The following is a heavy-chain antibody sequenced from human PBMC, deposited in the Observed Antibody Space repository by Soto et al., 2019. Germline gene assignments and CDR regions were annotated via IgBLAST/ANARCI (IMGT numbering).Heavy chain of an antibody. D-gene: IGHD6-13*01. J-gene: IGHJ4*02. CDR3: ARGSGIAAAGTVPAFDY. CDR2: VSACNGST. V-gene: IGHV1-18*01. Sequence: ASVKVSCKASGYTFTSYGISWVRQAPGQGLEWMGWVSACNGSTNYAQKLQGRVTMTTDTSTSTAYMELRSLRSDDTAVYYCARGSGIAAAGTVPAFDYWGQGTMVTVSS. CDR1: GYTFTSYG.